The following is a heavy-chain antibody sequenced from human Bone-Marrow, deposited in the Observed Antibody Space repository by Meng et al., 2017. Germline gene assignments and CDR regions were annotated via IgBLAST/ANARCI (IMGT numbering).Heavy chain of an antibody. CDR2: ISSNGGST. Sequence: GESLKISCAASGFTFSSYAMHWVRQAPGKGLEYVSAISSNGGSTYYANSVKGRFTISRDNSKNTLYLQMGSLRAEDMAVYYCARDLLKATVVTAYLYYWGQGTLVTVSS. V-gene: IGHV3-64*01. CDR3: ARDLLKATVVTAYLYY. CDR1: GFTFSSYA. D-gene: IGHD4-23*01. J-gene: IGHJ4*02.